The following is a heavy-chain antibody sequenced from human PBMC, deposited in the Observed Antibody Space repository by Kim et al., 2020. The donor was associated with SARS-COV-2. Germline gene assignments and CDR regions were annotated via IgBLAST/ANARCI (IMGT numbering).Heavy chain of an antibody. J-gene: IGHJ3*02. Sequence: SETLSLTCTVSGGSISSYYWSWIRQPPGKGLEWIGYIYYSGSTNYNPSLKSRVTISVDTSKNQFSLKLSSVTAADTAVYYCARVRADSSGWPEVADGAFDIWGQGTMVTIAS. V-gene: IGHV4-59*13. CDR3: ARVRADSSGWPEVADGAFDI. D-gene: IGHD6-19*01. CDR2: IYYSGST. CDR1: GGSISSYY.